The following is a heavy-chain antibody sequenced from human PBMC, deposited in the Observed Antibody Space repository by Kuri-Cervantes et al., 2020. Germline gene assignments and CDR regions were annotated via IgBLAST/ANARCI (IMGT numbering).Heavy chain of an antibody. D-gene: IGHD6-19*01. V-gene: IGHV1-18*04. CDR2: INSYNGNT. CDR1: GYSFTSYW. J-gene: IGHJ2*01. CDR3: AGVQPSQVSGWSNWYFDL. Sequence: AAVKVSCKGSGYSFTSYWIGWVRQAPGQGLEWMAWINSYNGNTNFAQKVQGRVTMTTEESTSTAYMELRSLRSNHTAVYYFAGVQPSQVSGWSNWYFDLWGRGTLVTVSS.